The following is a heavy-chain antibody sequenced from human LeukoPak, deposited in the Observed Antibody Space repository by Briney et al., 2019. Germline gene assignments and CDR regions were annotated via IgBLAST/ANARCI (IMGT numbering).Heavy chain of an antibody. CDR3: ARDLGSYDFWSGYWAPGVGYMDV. CDR1: GGSISSYY. CDR2: IYYSGST. J-gene: IGHJ6*03. V-gene: IGHV4-59*01. Sequence: SETLSLTCTVSGGSISSYYWSWIRQPPGKGLEWIGYIYYSGSTNYNPSLKSRVTISVNTSKNQFSLKLSSGTAADTAVYYCARDLGSYDFWSGYWAPGVGYMDVWGKGTTVTVSS. D-gene: IGHD3-3*01.